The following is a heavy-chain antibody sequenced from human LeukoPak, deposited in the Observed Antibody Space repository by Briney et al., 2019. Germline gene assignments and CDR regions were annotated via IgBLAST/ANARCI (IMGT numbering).Heavy chain of an antibody. J-gene: IGHJ4*02. V-gene: IGHV3-7*01. CDR3: ARDLTH. CDR1: GFTFSNYW. CDR2: IKQDGSQK. Sequence: GGSLRLSCAASGFTFSNYWMNWVRQAPGKGLERVANIKQDGSQKYYLDSVKGRFTISRDNAKNSLYLQMNSLRAEDTALYYCARDLTHWGQGTLVTVSS.